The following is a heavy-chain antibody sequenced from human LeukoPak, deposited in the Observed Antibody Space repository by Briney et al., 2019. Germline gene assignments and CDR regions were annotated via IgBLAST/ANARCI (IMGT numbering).Heavy chain of an antibody. Sequence: GGSLRLSCAASGFTFRTYGMNWVRQAPGKGLEWVSSISDTGGNTYYADSVKGRFTISRDNSKNTLYLQMNSLRAEDTAVYYCARDAFDIWGQGTMVTVSS. J-gene: IGHJ3*02. CDR2: ISDTGGNT. V-gene: IGHV3-23*01. CDR1: GFTFRTYG. CDR3: ARDAFDI.